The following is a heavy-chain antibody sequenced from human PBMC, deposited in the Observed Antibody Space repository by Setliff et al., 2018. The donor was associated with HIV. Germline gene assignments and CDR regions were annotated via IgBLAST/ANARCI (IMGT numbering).Heavy chain of an antibody. CDR2: IIPIFGTA. D-gene: IGHD6-13*01. Sequence: GASVKVSCKASGGTFSSYAISWVRQAPGQGLEWMGGIIPIFGTANYAQKFQGRVTITADESTSTAYMELSSLRSEDTAVYYCARVPASWYTAPFDSWGQGTMVTVSS. CDR3: ARVPASWYTAPFDS. J-gene: IGHJ3*02. V-gene: IGHV1-69*13. CDR1: GGTFSSYA.